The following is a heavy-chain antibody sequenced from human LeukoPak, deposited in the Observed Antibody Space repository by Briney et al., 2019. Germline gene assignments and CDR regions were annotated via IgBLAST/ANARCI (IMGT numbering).Heavy chain of an antibody. V-gene: IGHV1-8*03. CDR1: GYTFTGYY. D-gene: IGHD6-19*01. J-gene: IGHJ3*02. CDR3: ARGVGSGGYSGGAFDI. Sequence: ASVKVSRKASGYTFTGYYMHWVRQATGQGLEWMGWMNPNSGNTGYAQKFQGRVTITRNTSISTAYMELSSLRSEDTAVYYCARGVGSGGYSGGAFDIAGQGTMVTVTS. CDR2: MNPNSGNT.